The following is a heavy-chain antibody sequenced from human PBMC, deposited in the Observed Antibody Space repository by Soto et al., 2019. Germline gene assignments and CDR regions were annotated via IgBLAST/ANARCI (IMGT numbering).Heavy chain of an antibody. CDR1: GYTFSDYD. V-gene: IGHV1-8*01. Sequence: QVQLVQSGAELKKPGASVKVSCKASGYTFSDYDMNWVRQATGQGPEWIGWVNPNNGDTGYAQKFQGRVTLTTDISTTTAYMELTSLRSEDTAIYYCAKVSRKGSARDFDYGGQGTLITVSS. J-gene: IGHJ4*02. CDR2: VNPNNGDT. D-gene: IGHD3-10*01. CDR3: AKVSRKGSARDFDY.